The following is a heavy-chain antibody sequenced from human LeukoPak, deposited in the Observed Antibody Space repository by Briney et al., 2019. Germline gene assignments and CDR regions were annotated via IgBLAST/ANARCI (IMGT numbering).Heavy chain of an antibody. CDR1: GYTFTDYY. V-gene: IGHV1-2*02. Sequence: GASVKVSCKTSGYTFTDYYMHWVRQAPGQGLEWMGWINPNGGHTNYAQKFQGRVTMTRDTSISTAYMELSWLTSDDTAVYHCSTLKETDYWGQGTLVTVSS. J-gene: IGHJ4*02. CDR3: STLKETDY. CDR2: INPNGGHT.